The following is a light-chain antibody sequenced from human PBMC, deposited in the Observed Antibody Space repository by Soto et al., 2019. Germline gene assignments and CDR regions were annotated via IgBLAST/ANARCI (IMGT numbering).Light chain of an antibody. V-gene: IGLV1-40*01. CDR2: GNG. Sequence: QSVLTHPPSVSGAPGQRVTISCTGSSSNIGAGHDVHWYQQLPGTAPKLLIYGNGSRPSGVHDRFSGSKSGTSAALAITGLQADDEADYYCQSYDSSLSGSEIFTTGTQVTVL. J-gene: IGLJ1*01. CDR3: QSYDSSLSGSEI. CDR1: SSNIGAGHD.